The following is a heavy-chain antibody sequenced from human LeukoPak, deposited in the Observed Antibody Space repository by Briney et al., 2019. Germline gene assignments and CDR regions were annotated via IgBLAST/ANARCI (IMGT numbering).Heavy chain of an antibody. J-gene: IGHJ4*02. D-gene: IGHD3-9*01. Sequence: ASVKVSCKASGYTFTSYGITWVRQTPGQGLECMGWISAYNGNTNYAQKLRGRITMTTDTSTSTAYMELRSLSSDDTAVYYCARDRPNLYDVLTSLDYWGQGTLVTVSS. CDR2: ISAYNGNT. CDR3: ARDRPNLYDVLTSLDY. V-gene: IGHV1-18*01. CDR1: GYTFTSYG.